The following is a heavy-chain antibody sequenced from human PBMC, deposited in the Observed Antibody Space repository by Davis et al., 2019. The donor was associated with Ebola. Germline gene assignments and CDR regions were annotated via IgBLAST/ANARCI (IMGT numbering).Heavy chain of an antibody. CDR3: ARVMGETTTGYFDY. J-gene: IGHJ4*02. CDR2: LIPSGGAT. D-gene: IGHD1-1*01. CDR1: GYTFNNYY. V-gene: IGHV1-46*02. Sequence: ASVKVSCKASGYTFNNYYVHWLRQAPGQGLEWMGLLIPSGGATSYAQNLQGRVTMTRDTSTSTVYMELSSLRSDDTAVYCCARVMGETTTGYFDYWGQGTLVTVSS.